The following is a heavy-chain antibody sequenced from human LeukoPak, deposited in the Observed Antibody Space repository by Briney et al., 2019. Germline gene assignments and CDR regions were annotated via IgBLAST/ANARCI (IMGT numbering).Heavy chain of an antibody. J-gene: IGHJ4*02. D-gene: IGHD3-22*01. V-gene: IGHV3-23*01. CDR3: AKVYDTSGYYFFFDD. Sequence: PGGSLRLSCAASGFTFSNYGMNWVRQAPGKGLEWVSSIRVRSDSTHYADSVQGRFTISRDDSKNTLYLQMNSLRAEDTAVYYCAKVYDTSGYYFFFDDWGQGTLVTVSS. CDR1: GFTFSNYG. CDR2: IRVRSDST.